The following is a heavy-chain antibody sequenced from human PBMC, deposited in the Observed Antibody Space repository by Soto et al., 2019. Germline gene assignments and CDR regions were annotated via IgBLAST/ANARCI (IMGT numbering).Heavy chain of an antibody. CDR2: IDPSDSYT. V-gene: IGHV5-10-1*01. D-gene: IGHD3-22*01. CDR1: GYSFTSYW. J-gene: IGHJ4*02. CDR3: ASLMGGYYDSSGMVDY. Sequence: GESLKISCKGSGYSFTSYWISWVRQMPGKGLEWMGRIDPSDSYTNYSPSFQGHVTISADKSISTAYPQWSSLKASDTAMYYCASLMGGYYDSSGMVDYWGQGTLVTVSS.